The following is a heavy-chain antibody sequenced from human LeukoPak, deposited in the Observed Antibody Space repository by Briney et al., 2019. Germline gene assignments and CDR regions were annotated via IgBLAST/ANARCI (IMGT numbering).Heavy chain of an antibody. CDR3: ARGRFLCSSTSCYDWFDP. D-gene: IGHD2-2*01. Sequence: SETLSLTCTVSGGSISSGDYYWSWIRQPPGKGLEWIVYIYYSGSTYYNPSLKSRVTISVDTSKNQFSLKLSSVTAADTAVYYCARGRFLCSSTSCYDWFDPWGQGTLVTVSS. CDR2: IYYSGST. CDR1: GGSISSGDYY. J-gene: IGHJ5*02. V-gene: IGHV4-30-4*01.